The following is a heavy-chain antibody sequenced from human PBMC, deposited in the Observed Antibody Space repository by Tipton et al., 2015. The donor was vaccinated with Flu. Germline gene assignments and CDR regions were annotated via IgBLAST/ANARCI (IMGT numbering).Heavy chain of an antibody. D-gene: IGHD6-19*01. CDR1: EFTVSSNY. CDR3: AKDGWDTSGWYPFDY. Sequence: QLVQSGGGLIQPGGSLRLSCAASEFTVSSNYMNWVRQAPGKGLEWVSVIYSGGSTYYADSVKGRFTISRDNSKNTVYLQMNSLRAEDTAVYYCAKDGWDTSGWYPFDYWGQGTLVTVSS. CDR2: IYSGGST. V-gene: IGHV3-53*01. J-gene: IGHJ4*02.